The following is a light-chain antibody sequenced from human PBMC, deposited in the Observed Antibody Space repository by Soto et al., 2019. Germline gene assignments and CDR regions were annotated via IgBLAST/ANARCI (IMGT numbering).Light chain of an antibody. J-gene: IGKJ5*01. CDR3: QQSYNTPPIT. V-gene: IGKV1-39*01. Sequence: DIQMTQSPSSLSASVGDRVTITCRASQSISTFLDWYQQKPGKAPKLLIYAASNLQSGVPSRFSGGGSGTNFTLTISTLQHEDFATYYCQQSYNTPPITFGHGTRLDIK. CDR2: AAS. CDR1: QSISTF.